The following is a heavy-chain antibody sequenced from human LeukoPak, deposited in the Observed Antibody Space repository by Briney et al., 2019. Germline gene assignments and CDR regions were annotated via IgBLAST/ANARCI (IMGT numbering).Heavy chain of an antibody. V-gene: IGHV3-30*04. CDR1: GFTFSSYA. CDR3: ARDVLRYFDWPATPDY. Sequence: GGSLRLSCAASGFTFSSYAMHWVRQAPGKGLEWVAVISYDGSNKYYADSVKGRFTISRDNSKNTLYLQVNSLRAEDAAVYYCARDVLRYFDWPATPDYWGQGTLVTVSS. CDR2: ISYDGSNK. D-gene: IGHD3-9*01. J-gene: IGHJ4*02.